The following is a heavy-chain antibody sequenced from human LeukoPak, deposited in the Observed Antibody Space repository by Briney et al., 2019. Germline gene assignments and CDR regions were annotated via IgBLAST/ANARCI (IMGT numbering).Heavy chain of an antibody. V-gene: IGHV1-2*02. CDR1: GYTFTGYY. CDR2: INPNSGGT. D-gene: IGHD3-10*01. Sequence: ASVKVSCKASGYTFTGYYMHWVRQAPGQGLEWMGWINPNSGGTNYAQNFQGRVTMTRGTSITTAYMELSGLRSDDTAVYYCARDLLRGNNAAFDNWGQGTLLTVSS. CDR3: ARDLLRGNNAAFDN. J-gene: IGHJ4*02.